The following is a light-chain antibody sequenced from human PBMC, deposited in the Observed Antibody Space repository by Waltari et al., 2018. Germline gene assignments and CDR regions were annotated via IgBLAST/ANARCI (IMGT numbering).Light chain of an antibody. J-gene: IGLJ3*02. CDR3: TSYAGSNSVV. CDR2: DGR. CDR1: SRDVGTYNA. Sequence: QSALTQPPSASGSPRQSVSISCTGTSRDVGTYNAVSWYQQHPGKAPKLIIYDGRERPAGAPDRFSGSKSANTAARTVSGLQAEDEADYYCTSYAGSNSVVFGGGTKLTVL. V-gene: IGLV2-8*01.